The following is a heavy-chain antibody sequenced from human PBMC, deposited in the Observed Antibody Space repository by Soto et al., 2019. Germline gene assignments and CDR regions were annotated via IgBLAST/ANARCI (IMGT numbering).Heavy chain of an antibody. CDR3: ARGRVPSFLPSLDM. D-gene: IGHD3-3*01. Sequence: QMQLQQWGAGLLKPSETLSLSCSVSGGSFSGYYWTWIRQPPGKGLEWMGEINHGGSTNHNPSLRSRVTISEDTSKNQFSLQLRSVTAADTAVYFCARGRVPSFLPSLDMWGQGTVVIVSP. J-gene: IGHJ3*02. V-gene: IGHV4-34*02. CDR1: GGSFSGYY. CDR2: INHGGST.